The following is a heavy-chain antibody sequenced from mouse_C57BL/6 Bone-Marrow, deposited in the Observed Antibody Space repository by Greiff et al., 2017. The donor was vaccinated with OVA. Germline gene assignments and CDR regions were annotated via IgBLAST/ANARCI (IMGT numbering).Heavy chain of an antibody. D-gene: IGHD3-1*01. V-gene: IGHV1-59*01. J-gene: IGHJ2*01. CDR3: ARGLQIDY. CDR2: IDPSDSYT. Sequence: QVQLQQPGAELVRPGTSVKLSCKASGYTFTSYWMHWVQQRPGQGLEWIGVIDPSDSYTNYNQKFKGKATLTVDKSSNTAYMQLSSLTSEDSAVYYCARGLQIDYWGQGTTLTVSS. CDR1: GYTFTSYW.